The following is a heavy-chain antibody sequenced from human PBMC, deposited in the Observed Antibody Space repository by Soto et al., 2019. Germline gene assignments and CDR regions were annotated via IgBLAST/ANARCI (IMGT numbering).Heavy chain of an antibody. V-gene: IGHV1-69*19. CDR1: GGTFNTYA. CDR2: ISPMFGAA. D-gene: IGHD3-10*01. J-gene: IGHJ4*02. Sequence: QVQLVQSGAEMKKPGSSVKVSCQSSGGTFNTYAMNWVRQAPGQGPEWMGDISPMFGAANYAPKFKGRVTITADESTGTSYIQLSSLTSEDTALYFCAREVQVHTPAFVYWGQGTLVTVSS. CDR3: AREVQVHTPAFVY.